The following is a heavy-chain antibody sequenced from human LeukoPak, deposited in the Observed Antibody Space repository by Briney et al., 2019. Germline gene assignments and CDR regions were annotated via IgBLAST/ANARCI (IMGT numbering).Heavy chain of an antibody. CDR3: IKDIRPGGMDV. V-gene: IGHV3-9*01. J-gene: IGHJ6*02. D-gene: IGHD1-14*01. Sequence: GGSLRVSCVGSGFTVLDHAMHWVRQAPGKGVEWVSGIGWSSGRIDYADSVKGRFTSSRDNAKNSLYLQMNSLRAEDTAIYYCIKDIRPGGMDVWGQGITVTVSS. CDR2: IGWSSGRI. CDR1: GFTVLDHA.